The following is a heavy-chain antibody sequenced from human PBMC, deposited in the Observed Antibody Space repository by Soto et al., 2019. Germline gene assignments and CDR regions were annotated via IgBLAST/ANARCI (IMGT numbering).Heavy chain of an antibody. CDR2: IYHTGGR. D-gene: IGHD3-3*01. Sequence: SETLSLTCFVSGDSINNTYWWSWVRQAPGKGLEWIGEIYHTGGRSYMPSLRGRITLSVDTSKNQFSLNLDSVTAADTAVYFCARDFAYFDSWGQGTLVTVSS. CDR3: ARDFAYFDS. V-gene: IGHV4-4*02. CDR1: GDSINNTYW. J-gene: IGHJ4*02.